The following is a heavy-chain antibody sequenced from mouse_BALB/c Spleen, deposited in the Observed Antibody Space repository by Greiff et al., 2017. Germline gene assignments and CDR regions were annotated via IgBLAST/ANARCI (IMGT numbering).Heavy chain of an antibody. CDR3: ARGGVGRDYYAMDY. V-gene: IGHV5-17*02. Sequence: VQLQQSGGGLVQPGGSRKLSCAASGFTFSSFGMHWVRQAPEKGLEWVAYISSGSSTIYYADTVKGRFTISRDNPKNTLFLQMTSLRSEDTAMYYCARGGVGRDYYAMDYWGQGTSVTVSS. CDR2: ISSGSSTI. J-gene: IGHJ4*01. D-gene: IGHD4-1*01. CDR1: GFTFSSFG.